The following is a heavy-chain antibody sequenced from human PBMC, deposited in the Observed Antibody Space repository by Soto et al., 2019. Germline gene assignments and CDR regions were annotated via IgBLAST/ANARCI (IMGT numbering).Heavy chain of an antibody. CDR3: ARARKYYEIFDY. J-gene: IGHJ4*02. V-gene: IGHV4-34*01. D-gene: IGHD3-22*01. CDR2: INHSGST. CDR1: GGSFSGYY. Sequence: SETLSLTCAVYGGSFSGYYWSWIRQPPGKGLEWIGEINHSGSTNYNPSLKSRVTISVDTSKNQFSLKLSSVTAADTAVYYCARARKYYEIFDYWGQGTLVTVSS.